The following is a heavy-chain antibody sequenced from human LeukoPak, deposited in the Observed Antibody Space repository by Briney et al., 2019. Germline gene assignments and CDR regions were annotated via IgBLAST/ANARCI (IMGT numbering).Heavy chain of an antibody. Sequence: GGSLRLSCAASGFTFSTYAMSWVHQAPGRGLEWVSSISNSGGNTYYADSVRCRFTISRDNSNNTVYLQMNSLRAEDTAVYYCAKVSSWLEEYWGQGTLVTVSS. CDR1: GFTFSTYA. V-gene: IGHV3-23*01. CDR2: ISNSGGNT. D-gene: IGHD6-13*01. J-gene: IGHJ4*02. CDR3: AKVSSWLEEY.